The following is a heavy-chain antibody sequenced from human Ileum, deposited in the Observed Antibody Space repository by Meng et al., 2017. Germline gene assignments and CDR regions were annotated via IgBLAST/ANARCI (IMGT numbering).Heavy chain of an antibody. J-gene: IGHJ4*02. Sequence: QGPVQESGRGLGNPWGTRSLTFVVPGVSISSAIWWGWVRQPPGKGLEWIGEIFQSGSTNYNPSLKSRVSISVDKSKNHLSLSLSSVTAADTAVYYCAKAAAYNLDIWGQGALVTVSS. D-gene: IGHD1-14*01. CDR2: IFQSGST. CDR3: AKAAAYNLDI. V-gene: IGHV4-4*02. CDR1: GVSISSAIW.